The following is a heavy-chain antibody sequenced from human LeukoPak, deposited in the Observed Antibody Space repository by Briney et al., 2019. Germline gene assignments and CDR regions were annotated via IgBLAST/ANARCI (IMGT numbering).Heavy chain of an antibody. CDR2: FDPEDGET. D-gene: IGHD3-3*01. J-gene: IGHJ4*02. CDR1: GYTLTELS. V-gene: IGHV1-24*01. CDR3: ATLGGFWSGYYSRGGSDY. Sequence: ASVKVSCKVSGYTLTELSMHWVRQAPGKGLEWMGGFDPEDGETIYAQKFQGRVTMTEDTSTDTAYMELSSLRSEDTAVYYCATLGGFWSGYYSRGGSDYWGQGTLVTVSS.